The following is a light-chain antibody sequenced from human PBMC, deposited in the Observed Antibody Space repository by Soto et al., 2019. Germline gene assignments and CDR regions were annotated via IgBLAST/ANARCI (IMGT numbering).Light chain of an antibody. CDR2: KVS. V-gene: IGKV1-5*03. J-gene: IGKJ1*01. Sequence: DIQMTQSPSTLSASVGDRVTITCRASQSISSWLAWYQQKPGKAPKFRIHKVSSLESGVTSRFSGSGSGTEFTLTISSLQPDDFATYFCQQYHTYPWTFGQGTKVEIK. CDR3: QQYHTYPWT. CDR1: QSISSW.